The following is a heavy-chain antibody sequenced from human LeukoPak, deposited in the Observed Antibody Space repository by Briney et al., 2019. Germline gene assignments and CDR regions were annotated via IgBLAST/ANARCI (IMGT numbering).Heavy chain of an antibody. CDR3: ARGYSGYDY. CDR1: GGSISSGSYY. V-gene: IGHV4-61*02. J-gene: IGHJ4*02. D-gene: IGHD5-12*01. CDR2: IYTSGST. Sequence: PSETLSLTCTVSGGSISSGSYYWSWIRQPAGKGLEWIGRIYTSGSTNYNPSLKSRVTISVDTSKNQFSLQLNSVTPEDTAVYYCARGYSGYDYWGQGTLVTVSS.